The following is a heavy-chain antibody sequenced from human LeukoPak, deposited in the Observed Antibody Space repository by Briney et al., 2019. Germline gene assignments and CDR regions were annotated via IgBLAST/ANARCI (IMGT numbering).Heavy chain of an antibody. J-gene: IGHJ4*02. D-gene: IGHD3-10*01. CDR1: GGSFSGYS. CDR3: ARGVDYYGV. Sequence: SSETLSLTCAVYGGSFSGYSWNWIRQPPVKGLEWIGEINHSGGTNYNPSLKSRVTISVDTSKKQFSLKLSSVTAADTAVYYCARGVDYYGVWGQGTLVTVSS. CDR2: INHSGGT. V-gene: IGHV4-34*01.